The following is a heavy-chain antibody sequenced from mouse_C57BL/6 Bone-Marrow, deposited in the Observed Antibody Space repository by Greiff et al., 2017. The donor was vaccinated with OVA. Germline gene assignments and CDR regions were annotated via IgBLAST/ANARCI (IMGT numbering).Heavy chain of an antibody. CDR1: GFNIKDDY. D-gene: IGHD4-1*01. CDR2: IDPENGDT. V-gene: IGHV14-4*01. J-gene: IGHJ3*01. CDR3: TPTGPWFAY. Sequence: EVQLQQSGAELVRPGASVKLSCTASGFNIKDDYMHWVKQRPEQGLEWIGWIDPENGDTEYASKFQGKATITAYTSSNTAYLQLSSLTSEVTAVYYCTPTGPWFAYWGQGTLVTVSA.